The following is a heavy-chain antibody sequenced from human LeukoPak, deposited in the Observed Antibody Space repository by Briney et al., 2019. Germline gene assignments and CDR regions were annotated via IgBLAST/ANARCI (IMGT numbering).Heavy chain of an antibody. J-gene: IGHJ6*04. CDR2: ISGSGGST. CDR1: GFTFSSYA. Sequence: GGSLRLSCAASGFTFSSYAMSWVSQAPGKGLEWGSAISGSGGSTYYADSVKGRFTISRDNSKNTLYLQMNSLRAEDTAVYYCAKDKSWVYYYGMDVWGNGTTVTVSS. CDR3: AKDKSWVYYYGMDV. D-gene: IGHD3-16*01. V-gene: IGHV3-23*01.